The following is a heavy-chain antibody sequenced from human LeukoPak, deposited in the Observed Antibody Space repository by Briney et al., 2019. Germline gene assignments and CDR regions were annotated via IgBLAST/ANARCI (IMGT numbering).Heavy chain of an antibody. V-gene: IGHV4-59*01. CDR1: GGSISSYY. Sequence: PSETLSLTCTVSGGSISSYYWSWIRQPPGKGLEWIGYIYYSGSTNYNPSLKSRVTISVDTSKNQFSLKLSSVTAADTAVYYCARSSYYGSGSYYSAGYYYYGMDVWGQGTTVTVSS. CDR3: ARSSYYGSGSYYSAGYYYYGMDV. D-gene: IGHD3-10*01. J-gene: IGHJ6*02. CDR2: IYYSGST.